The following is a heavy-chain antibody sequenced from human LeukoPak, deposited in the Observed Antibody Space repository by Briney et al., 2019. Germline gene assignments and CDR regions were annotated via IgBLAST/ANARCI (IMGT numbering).Heavy chain of an antibody. CDR3: ARWLERRGWFDP. CDR1: GYTFSAYY. J-gene: IGHJ5*02. D-gene: IGHD5-12*01. CDR2: INPNNDGT. Sequence: ASVKVSCKASGYTFSAYYMHWVRQAPGQRLEWMGWINPNNDGTNYAQKFQGRVTITRDTSASTAYMELSSLRSEDTAVYYCARWLERRGWFDPWGQGTLVTVSS. V-gene: IGHV1-2*02.